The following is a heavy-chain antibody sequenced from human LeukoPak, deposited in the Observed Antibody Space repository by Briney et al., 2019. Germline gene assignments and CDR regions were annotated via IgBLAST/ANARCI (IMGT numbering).Heavy chain of an antibody. V-gene: IGHV3-30*04. CDR3: ARARPWDSSRSYYFGMDV. CDR2: ISYDGSNK. Sequence: GGSLRLSCAASGFTFSSYAMHWVRQAPGKGLEWVAVISYDGSNKHYADSVKGRFTISRDNSKNTLYLQMNSLRAEDTAVYYCARARPWDSSRSYYFGMDVWGHGTTVTVSS. J-gene: IGHJ6*02. CDR1: GFTFSSYA. D-gene: IGHD3-22*01.